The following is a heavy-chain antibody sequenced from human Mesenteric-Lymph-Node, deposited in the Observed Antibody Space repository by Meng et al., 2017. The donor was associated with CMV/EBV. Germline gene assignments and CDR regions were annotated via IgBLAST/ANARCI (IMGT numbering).Heavy chain of an antibody. CDR3: ARFDY. J-gene: IGHJ4*02. CDR1: GFTFSSYG. Sequence: GESLKISCAASGFTFSSYGMHWVRQAPGKGLEWVSYINSASSTVYYADSVKGRFTISRDNSRNSLYLEMNSLRAEDTAVYYCARFDYWGQGALVTVSS. V-gene: IGHV3-48*04. CDR2: INSASSTV.